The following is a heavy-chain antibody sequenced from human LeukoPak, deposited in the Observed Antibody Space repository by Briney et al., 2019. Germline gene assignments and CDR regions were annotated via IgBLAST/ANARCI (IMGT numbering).Heavy chain of an antibody. CDR2: ISSSGSTI. D-gene: IGHD3-10*02. Sequence: GGSLRLSCAASGFSFRTYGMNWVRQAPGKGLEWVSYISSSGSTIYYADSVKGRFTISRDNAKNSLYLQMNSLRAEDTAVYYCAELGITMIGGVWGKGTTVTISS. CDR3: AELGITMIGGV. CDR1: GFSFRTYG. V-gene: IGHV3-48*04. J-gene: IGHJ6*04.